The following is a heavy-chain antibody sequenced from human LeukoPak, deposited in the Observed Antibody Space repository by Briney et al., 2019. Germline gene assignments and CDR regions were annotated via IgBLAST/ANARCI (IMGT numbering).Heavy chain of an antibody. CDR2: ITPIFGTA. Sequence: GSSVKLFCDASGGTFSRYAISWVRQPPAQGLEWVGGITPIFGTANTARKFQGRVTITADESTSTAYRELSSLRSEDTAVYYCATQRAEGVHLYYFDYWGQGTLVTVSS. J-gene: IGHJ4*02. CDR1: GGTFSRYA. CDR3: ATQRAEGVHLYYFDY. V-gene: IGHV1-69*01. D-gene: IGHD1-1*01.